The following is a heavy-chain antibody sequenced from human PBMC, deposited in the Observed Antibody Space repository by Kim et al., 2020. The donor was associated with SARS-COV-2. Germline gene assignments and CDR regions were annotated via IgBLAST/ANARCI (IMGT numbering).Heavy chain of an antibody. V-gene: IGHV5-51*01. CDR2: IYPGDSDT. Sequence: GESLKISCKGSGYSFTSYWIGWVRQMPGKGLEWMGIIYPGDSDTRYSPSFQGQVTISADKSISTAYLQWSSLKASDTAMYYCARLAPIAVALMREDYYGMDVWGQGTTVTVSS. D-gene: IGHD6-19*01. CDR1: GYSFTSYW. J-gene: IGHJ6*02. CDR3: ARLAPIAVALMREDYYGMDV.